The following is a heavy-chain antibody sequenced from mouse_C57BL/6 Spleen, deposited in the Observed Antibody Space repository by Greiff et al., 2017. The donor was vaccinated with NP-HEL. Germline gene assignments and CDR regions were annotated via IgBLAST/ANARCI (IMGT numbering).Heavy chain of an antibody. Sequence: VQLQQSGPELVKPGASVKISCKASGYTFTDYYMNWVKQSHGKSLEWIGDINPNNGGTSYNQKFKGKATLTVDKSSSTAYMELRSLTSEDSAVYYCARGRALNYGNYVDYWGQGTTLTVSS. V-gene: IGHV1-26*01. CDR3: ARGRALNYGNYVDY. D-gene: IGHD2-1*01. CDR1: GYTFTDYY. J-gene: IGHJ2*01. CDR2: INPNNGGT.